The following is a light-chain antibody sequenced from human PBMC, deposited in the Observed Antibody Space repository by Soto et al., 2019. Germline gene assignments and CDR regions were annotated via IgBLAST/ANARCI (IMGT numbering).Light chain of an antibody. Sequence: QSVLTQPASVSGSPGQSITISCTGTSSDVGGYNYVSWYHQHPGKAPKLMIYEVSNRPSGVSNRFSGSKSGNTASLTISGLQAEDEADYYCSSYTSSSTLGVFGGGTQLTVL. CDR3: SSYTSSSTLGV. CDR1: SSDVGGYNY. CDR2: EVS. V-gene: IGLV2-14*01. J-gene: IGLJ3*02.